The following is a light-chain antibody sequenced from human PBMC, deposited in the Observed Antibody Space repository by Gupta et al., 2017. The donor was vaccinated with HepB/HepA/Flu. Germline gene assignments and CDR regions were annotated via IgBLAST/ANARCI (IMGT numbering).Light chain of an antibody. CDR3: QQYGSSRT. V-gene: IGKV3-20*01. J-gene: IGKJ1*01. CDR1: QSISSSY. CDR2: GAS. Sequence: PGERATLSCRASQSISSSYLAWYQQKPGQAPRLLIYGASSRATGIPDRFSGSGSGTDFTLTISRLEPEDFAVYYCQQYGSSRTFGQGTKVEIK.